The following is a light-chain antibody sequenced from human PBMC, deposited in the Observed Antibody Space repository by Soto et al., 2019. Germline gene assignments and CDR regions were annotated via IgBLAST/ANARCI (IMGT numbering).Light chain of an antibody. Sequence: EIVMTQSPATLSVSPGERATLSCRASQSVGSSYLAWYQQKPGLAPRLLIYDASSRATGIPDRFSGSGSGTDFTLTISSLEPEDFAVYYCQQRSNWPPITFGQGTRLEIK. V-gene: IGKV3D-20*02. CDR3: QQRSNWPPIT. J-gene: IGKJ5*01. CDR2: DAS. CDR1: QSVGSSY.